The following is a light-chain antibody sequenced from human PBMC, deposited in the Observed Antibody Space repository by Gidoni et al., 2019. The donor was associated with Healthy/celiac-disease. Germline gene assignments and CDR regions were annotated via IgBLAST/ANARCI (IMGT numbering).Light chain of an antibody. J-gene: IGKJ4*01. V-gene: IGKV3-20*01. Sequence: IVLTQSPGTLSLSPGERATLSCRASQSVSSSYLAWYQQKPGQAPRLLIYGASSRATGIPDRFSGSGSGTDFTLTISRLEPEDYAVYYCQQYGSSLRVTFAGGAKVGIK. CDR2: GAS. CDR3: QQYGSSLRVT. CDR1: QSVSSSY.